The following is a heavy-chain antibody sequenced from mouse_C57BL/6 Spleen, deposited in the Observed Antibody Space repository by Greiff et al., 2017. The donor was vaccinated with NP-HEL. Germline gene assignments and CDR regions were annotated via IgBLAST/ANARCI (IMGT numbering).Heavy chain of an antibody. CDR1: GYTFTGYW. CDR2: ILPGSGST. V-gene: IGHV1-9*01. J-gene: IGHJ4*01. Sequence: QVQLQQSGAELMKPGASVKLSCKATGYTFTGYWIEWVKPRPGHGLEWIGEILPGSGSTNYNEKLPGKATFTSDTSSHTAYMQLSSLTTEDSASYYCAGYDGYYAMDYWGQGTSVTVSS. CDR3: AGYDGYYAMDY. D-gene: IGHD2-2*01.